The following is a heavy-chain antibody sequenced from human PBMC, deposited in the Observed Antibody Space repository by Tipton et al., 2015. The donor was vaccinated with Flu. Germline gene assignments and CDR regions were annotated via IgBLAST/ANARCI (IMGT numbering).Heavy chain of an antibody. Sequence: GSLRLSCTASAFTFNSYWMSWVRQAPGKGLEWVANIKQGGSEKYYVDSVKGRFIISRDNAKTSLYLQMNSLRAEDTAVYYCARTRGGYCSSISCYADYFDLWGQGTLVTVSS. V-gene: IGHV3-7*01. CDR2: IKQGGSEK. CDR1: AFTFNSYW. J-gene: IGHJ4*02. CDR3: ARTRGGYCSSISCYADYFDL. D-gene: IGHD2-2*01.